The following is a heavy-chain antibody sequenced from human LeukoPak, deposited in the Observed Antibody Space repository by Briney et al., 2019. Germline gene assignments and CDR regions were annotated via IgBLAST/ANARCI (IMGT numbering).Heavy chain of an antibody. D-gene: IGHD3-22*01. Sequence: SETLSLTCTVSGGSISSSSYYWGWIRQPPGKGLEWIGSIYYSGSTYYNPSLKSRVTISVDTSKNQFSLKLSSVTAADTAVYYCARHLDSSGYLAPYYFDYWGQGTLVTVSS. CDR3: ARHLDSSGYLAPYYFDY. J-gene: IGHJ4*02. V-gene: IGHV4-39*01. CDR2: IYYSGST. CDR1: GGSISSSSYY.